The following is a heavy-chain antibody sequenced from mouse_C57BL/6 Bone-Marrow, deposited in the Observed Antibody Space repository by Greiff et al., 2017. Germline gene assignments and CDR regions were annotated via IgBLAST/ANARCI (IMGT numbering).Heavy chain of an antibody. V-gene: IGHV1-64*01. J-gene: IGHJ1*03. Sequence: QVQLQQPGAELVKPGASVKLSCKASGYTFTSYWMHWVKQRPGQGLEWIGMIHPNSGSTNYNEKFKSKATLTVDTSSSTAYMQLSSLTSEDSAVYYCARWGVVPYFDVWGTGTTVTVSS. D-gene: IGHD1-1*01. CDR1: GYTFTSYW. CDR2: IHPNSGST. CDR3: ARWGVVPYFDV.